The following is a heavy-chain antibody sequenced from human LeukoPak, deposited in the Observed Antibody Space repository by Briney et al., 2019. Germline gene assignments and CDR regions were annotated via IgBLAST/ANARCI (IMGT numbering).Heavy chain of an antibody. CDR1: GFTFSRYS. J-gene: IGHJ6*02. D-gene: IGHD2-15*01. CDR2: ISYDTVNK. Sequence: GGSLRLSCVASGFTFSRYSMHWVRQAPGKGLEWLAIISYDTVNKYYLESEKGRLSISRDNSKDTLYLQINSLRAEDTAVYYCARGSYCGGGGCYECCYYGMDVWGQGTTVTVSS. V-gene: IGHV3-30-3*01. CDR3: ARGSYCGGGGCYECCYYGMDV.